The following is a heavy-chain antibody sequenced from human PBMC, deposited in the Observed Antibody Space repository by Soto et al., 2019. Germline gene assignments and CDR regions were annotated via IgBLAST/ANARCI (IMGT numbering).Heavy chain of an antibody. CDR3: ARAVVYDILTGYYSFGYGMDV. D-gene: IGHD3-9*01. V-gene: IGHV3-7*05. CDR1: GFTFSSYW. CDR2: IKQDGTKK. Sequence: GGSLRLSCAASGFTFSSYWMSWVRQAPGKGLEWVANIKQDGTKKYYVDSVKGRFTISRDNAKNSLYLQMNSLKAEDTAVYYCARAVVYDILTGYYSFGYGMDVWGQGTTVTVSS. J-gene: IGHJ6*02.